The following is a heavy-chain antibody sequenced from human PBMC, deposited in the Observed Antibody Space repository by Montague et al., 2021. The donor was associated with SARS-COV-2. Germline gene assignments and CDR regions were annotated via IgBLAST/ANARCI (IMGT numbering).Heavy chain of an antibody. CDR1: GFSLSTSGMC. CDR3: AHRPRYPDFWGGYCNVFEN. D-gene: IGHD3-3*01. CDR2: TYWDDDK. V-gene: IGHV2-5*08. Sequence: PALVKPTQTLTLTCTFSGFSLSTSGMCVSWIRHPPGKALEWLALTYWDDDKRYSPSLKSRLTITKDTSKNQVVLTMTNMYPVYTATYYCAHRPRYPDFWGGYCNVFENWGQGTLVTVSS. J-gene: IGHJ1*01.